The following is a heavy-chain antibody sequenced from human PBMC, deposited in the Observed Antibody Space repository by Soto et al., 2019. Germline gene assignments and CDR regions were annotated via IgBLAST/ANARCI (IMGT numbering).Heavy chain of an antibody. CDR1: GGSIGSSAFY. D-gene: IGHD3-3*01. CDR2: IYHSGTT. J-gene: IGHJ4*02. V-gene: IGHV4-39*01. Sequence: QLQLQESGPGLVRPSETLSLTCTVSGGSIGSSAFYWGWIRQPPGKGLEWIGSIYHSGTTYYNPSLTSRVFISVDTSKTQFSLKLSSVTAANTAVYYCTTGLKIFGVVISSGDYWGQGILVIVSS. CDR3: TTGLKIFGVVISSGDY.